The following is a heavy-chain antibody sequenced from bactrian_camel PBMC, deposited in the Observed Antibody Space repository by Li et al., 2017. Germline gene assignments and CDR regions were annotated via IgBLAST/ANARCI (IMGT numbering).Heavy chain of an antibody. Sequence: HVQLVESGGGSVEAGGSLGLSCAASGDHISTYYKTYCLAWFRQGPAKEREGVALIDPNGATTYADSVTGRFTISRDNAKNILYLQMNSLQPEDGDIYYCAAEPCLGWAPLSFRFFARPFWGRGTQVTVS. V-gene: IGHV3S53*01. J-gene: IGHJ4*01. CDR3: AAEPCLGWAPLSFRFFARPF. CDR1: GDHISTYY. D-gene: IGHD5*01. CDR2: IDPNGAT.